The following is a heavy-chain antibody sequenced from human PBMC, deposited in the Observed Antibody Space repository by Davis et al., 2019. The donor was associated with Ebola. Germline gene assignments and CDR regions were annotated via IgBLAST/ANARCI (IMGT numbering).Heavy chain of an antibody. CDR3: ARDWFDP. CDR1: GVSISSFY. J-gene: IGHJ5*02. Sequence: SETLSLTCTVSGVSISSFYWTWIRQSPGEGLEWIGCISYGGNTNYNPSLESRVSISMDTSKNQFSLKLSSVTAADTAVYYCARDWFDPWGQGTLVTVSS. V-gene: IGHV4-59*12. CDR2: ISYGGNT.